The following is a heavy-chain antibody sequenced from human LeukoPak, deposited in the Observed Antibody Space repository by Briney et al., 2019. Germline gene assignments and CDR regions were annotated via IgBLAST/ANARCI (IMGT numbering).Heavy chain of an antibody. CDR2: ISAYNGNT. D-gene: IGHD2-15*01. V-gene: IGHV1-18*01. CDR1: GYTFTSCG. CDR3: ARDSALGYCSGFNCYRALAI. J-gene: IGHJ3*02. Sequence: EASVKVTCKASGYTFTSCGISWVRQAPGQGLEWLGWISAYNGNTNFAQKFQGRVTLTTDTSTSTAYMELRRLRSDDTAVFYCARDSALGYCSGFNCYRALAICGQGTMVTVSS.